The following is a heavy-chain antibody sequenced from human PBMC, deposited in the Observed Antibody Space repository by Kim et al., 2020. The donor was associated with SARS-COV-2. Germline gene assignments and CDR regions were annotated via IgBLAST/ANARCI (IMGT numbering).Heavy chain of an antibody. V-gene: IGHV1-18*04. CDR1: GYTFTSYG. CDR2: ISAYNGNT. D-gene: IGHD3-9*01. Sequence: ASVKVSCKASGYTFTSYGISWVRQAPGQGLEWMGWISAYNGNTNYAQKLQGRVTMTTDTSTSTAYMELRSLRSDDTAVYYCARDPYDILTGYLSVRGGLSGMDVWGQGTTVTVSS. J-gene: IGHJ6*02. CDR3: ARDPYDILTGYLSVRGGLSGMDV.